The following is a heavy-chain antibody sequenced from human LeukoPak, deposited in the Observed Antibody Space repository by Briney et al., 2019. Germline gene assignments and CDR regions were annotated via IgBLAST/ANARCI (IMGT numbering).Heavy chain of an antibody. CDR3: AKGSGEYSSGWYGRERLNDY. CDR2: ISGSGGST. CDR1: GFTFSSYA. V-gene: IGHV3-23*01. Sequence: GGSLRLSCAASGFTFSSYAMSWVRQAPGKGLEWVSAISGSGGSTYYADSVKGRFTISRDNSKNTLYLQMNSLRAEDTAVYYCAKGSGEYSSGWYGRERLNDYWGQGTLVTVYS. J-gene: IGHJ4*02. D-gene: IGHD6-19*01.